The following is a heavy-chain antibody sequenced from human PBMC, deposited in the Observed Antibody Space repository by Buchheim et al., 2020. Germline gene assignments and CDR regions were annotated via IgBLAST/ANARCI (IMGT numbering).Heavy chain of an antibody. J-gene: IGHJ4*02. D-gene: IGHD2-15*01. CDR1: GGPFSRYY. CDR3: AKGYCSGGSCLGREY. CDR2: IDHTGST. Sequence: QVQLQQWDAGLLKPSETLSLTCGVSGGPFSRYYWSWIRQSPGKGLEWIGEIDHTGSTNYNPSLKSRVTISVDASRNQLSLRLISVTAADTAVYYCAKGYCSGGSCLGREYWGQGTL. V-gene: IGHV4-34*01.